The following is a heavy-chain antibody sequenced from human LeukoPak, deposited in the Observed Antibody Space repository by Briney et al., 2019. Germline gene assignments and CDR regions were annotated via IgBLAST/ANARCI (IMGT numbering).Heavy chain of an antibody. D-gene: IGHD4-11*01. V-gene: IGHV3-23*01. CDR2: ISGSGGAI. Sequence: PGGSLRLSCAASGFTFSSYAMSWVRQAPGKGLEWVSAISGSGGAIYYADSVKGRFTISRDNSKNTLYLQMNSLRAQDTAVYYCAKSNTLGGIYYYYMDVWGKGTTVTVSS. CDR1: GFTFSSYA. J-gene: IGHJ6*03. CDR3: AKSNTLGGIYYYYMDV.